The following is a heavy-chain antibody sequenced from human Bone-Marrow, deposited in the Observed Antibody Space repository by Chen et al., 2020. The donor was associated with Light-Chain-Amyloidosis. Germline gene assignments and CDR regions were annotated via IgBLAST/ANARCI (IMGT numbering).Heavy chain of an antibody. Sequence: EVQLVESGGGVVQPGGVLRNCWAKYGFNFRSFGMHWVRQAPGMGLEWVSTVSGSTVSTYYAGAVKGRFIISRDNSKSTLYLQMNSLRAGDTAVYFCTSKGGYFDFWGQGSLVTVSS. D-gene: IGHD3-10*01. CDR3: TSKGGYFDF. CDR1: GFNFRSFG. J-gene: IGHJ4*02. V-gene: IGHV3-23*04. CDR2: VSGSTVST.